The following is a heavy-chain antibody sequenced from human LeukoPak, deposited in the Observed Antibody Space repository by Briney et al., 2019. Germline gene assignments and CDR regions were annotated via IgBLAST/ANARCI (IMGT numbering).Heavy chain of an antibody. V-gene: IGHV3-9*01. CDR1: GFTFDDYD. CDR2: ISWNSGSI. Sequence: PGRSLRLSCAASGFTFDDYDMHWVRQAPGKGLEWVSGISWNSGSIGYADSVKGRFTISRDNAKNSLYLQMNSLRAEDTALYYCAKSTRDDFWSGYYVDYWGQGTLVTVSS. J-gene: IGHJ4*02. D-gene: IGHD3-3*01. CDR3: AKSTRDDFWSGYYVDY.